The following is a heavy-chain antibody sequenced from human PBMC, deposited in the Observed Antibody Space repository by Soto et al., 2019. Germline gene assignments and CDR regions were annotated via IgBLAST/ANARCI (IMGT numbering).Heavy chain of an antibody. CDR2: IYPGDSDT. V-gene: IGHV5-51*01. CDR3: ARRGVTVSCWYFDR. J-gene: IGHJ2*01. Sequence: LNISCQGSGYKSTSFWIGWVRQMPGKGIEWMGIIYPGDSDTRYIPSFQGQVTISVDKSISTAYLQWISLKASDTATYYCARRGVTVSCWYFDRWGRGTLVIVSS. D-gene: IGHD1-20*01. CDR1: GYKSTSFW.